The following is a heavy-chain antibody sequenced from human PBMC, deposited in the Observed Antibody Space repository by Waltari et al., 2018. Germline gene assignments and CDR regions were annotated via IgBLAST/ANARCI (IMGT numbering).Heavy chain of an antibody. D-gene: IGHD3-22*01. J-gene: IGHJ4*02. CDR2: IYTSGRT. CDR3: ARDVLYYYDSSGYDELGLFDY. Sequence: QVQLQESGPGLVKPSETLSLTCTVSGGSISSYYWSWIRQPAGKGLEWIGRIYTSGRTNYNPSLKSRVTMSVDTSKNQFSLKLSSVTAADTAVYYCARDVLYYYDSSGYDELGLFDYWGQGTLVTVSS. V-gene: IGHV4-4*07. CDR1: GGSISSYY.